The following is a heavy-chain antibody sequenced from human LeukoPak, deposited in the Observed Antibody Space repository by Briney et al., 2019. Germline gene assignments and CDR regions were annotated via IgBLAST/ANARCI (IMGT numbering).Heavy chain of an antibody. D-gene: IGHD3-9*01. CDR1: GYTFTSHG. CDR3: ARNYDILAGYTGIDY. J-gene: IGHJ4*02. Sequence: ASVKVSFKASGYTFTSHGISWVRQAPGQGLEWMGWNSAYNGNTNYPQKLQGRVTMNTDTSTHTAYMEQRSLISDDTAVYYCARNYDILAGYTGIDYWGQGTLVTVSS. CDR2: NSAYNGNT. V-gene: IGHV1-18*01.